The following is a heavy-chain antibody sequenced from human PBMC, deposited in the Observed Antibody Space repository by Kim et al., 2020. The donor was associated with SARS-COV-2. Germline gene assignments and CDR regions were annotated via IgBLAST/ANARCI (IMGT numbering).Heavy chain of an antibody. CDR3: ARGLAAALFFPKRTLYY. CDR1: GGSFSGYY. V-gene: IGHV4-34*01. J-gene: IGHJ4*02. D-gene: IGHD6-13*01. Sequence: SETLSLTCAVYGGSFSGYYWSWIRQPPGKGMEWIGEINHSGSTNYNPSLKSRVTISVDTSKNQFSLKLSSVTAADTAVYYCARGLAAALFFPKRTLYYWGQGTLVTVS. CDR2: INHSGST.